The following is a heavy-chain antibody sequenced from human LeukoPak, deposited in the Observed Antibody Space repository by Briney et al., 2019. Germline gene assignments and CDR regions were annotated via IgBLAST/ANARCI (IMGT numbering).Heavy chain of an antibody. CDR2: LYSGGST. V-gene: IGHV3-53*01. Sequence: GGSLRLSCAASGFTVSRNYMSWVRQAPGKGLEWVSVLYSGGSTNYADSVKGRFTISRDNSKNALYLQMNSQRAEDTAVYYGATVRDYYDSRGYYFEYFDHWGQGTLVTVSS. CDR3: ATVRDYYDSRGYYFEYFDH. J-gene: IGHJ1*01. CDR1: GFTVSRNY. D-gene: IGHD3-22*01.